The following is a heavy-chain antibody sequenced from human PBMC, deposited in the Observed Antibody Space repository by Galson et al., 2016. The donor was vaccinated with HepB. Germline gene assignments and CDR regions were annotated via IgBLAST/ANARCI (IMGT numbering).Heavy chain of an antibody. V-gene: IGHV3-7*04. CDR1: GFIFGDYA. D-gene: IGHD7-27*01. CDR2: IRQDSSTI. J-gene: IGHJ4*02. CDR3: ARVLGTDEGLDY. Sequence: SLRLSCASSGFIFGDYAMSWVRQAPGRGLEWVANIRQDSSTIQYMDSVKGRFTISRDNANNSLCLQMNSLRFEDTALYYCARVLGTDEGLDYWGRGTLVTVSS.